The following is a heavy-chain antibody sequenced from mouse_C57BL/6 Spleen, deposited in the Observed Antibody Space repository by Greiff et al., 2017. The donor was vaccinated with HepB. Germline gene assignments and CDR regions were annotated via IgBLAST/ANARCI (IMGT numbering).Heavy chain of an antibody. CDR2: ISNGGGST. Sequence: EVKLVESGGGLVQPGGSLKLSCAASGFTFSDYYMYWVRQTPEKRLEWVAYISNGGGSTYYPDTVKGRFTISRDNAKNTLYLQMSRLKSEDTAMYYCARQGTGTWFAYWGQGTLVTVSA. J-gene: IGHJ3*01. D-gene: IGHD4-1*01. CDR3: ARQGTGTWFAY. V-gene: IGHV5-12*01. CDR1: GFTFSDYY.